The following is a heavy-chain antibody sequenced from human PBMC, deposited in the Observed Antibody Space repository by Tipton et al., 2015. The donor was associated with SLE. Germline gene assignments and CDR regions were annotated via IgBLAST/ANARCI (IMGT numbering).Heavy chain of an antibody. CDR3: ARGPPFYCSTANCYTRVFDY. CDR1: GFTFKSYA. J-gene: IGHJ4*02. Sequence: SLRLSCAASGFTFKSYAMHWVRQAPGKGLEWVAAISYDGGTASYVDSVKGRFTISRDNSKNTVFLQMSSLRTEDTAVYYCARGPPFYCSTANCYTRVFDYWGQGTLVTVSA. D-gene: IGHD2-2*02. CDR2: ISYDGGTA. V-gene: IGHV3-30*04.